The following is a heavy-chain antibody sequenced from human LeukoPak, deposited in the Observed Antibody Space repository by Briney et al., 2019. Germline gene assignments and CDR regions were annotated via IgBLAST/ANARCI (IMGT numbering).Heavy chain of an antibody. CDR1: GGSISSYY. D-gene: IGHD3-3*01. CDR3: ARSGDNCDFWSGYYYDAFDI. Sequence: SETLSLTCTVSGGSISSYYWSWIRQPPGKGLEWIGYIYYSGSTNYNPSLKSRVTISVDTSKNQFSLKLSSVTAADTAVYYCARSGDNCDFWSGYYYDAFDIWGQGTMVTVSS. J-gene: IGHJ3*02. CDR2: IYYSGST. V-gene: IGHV4-59*01.